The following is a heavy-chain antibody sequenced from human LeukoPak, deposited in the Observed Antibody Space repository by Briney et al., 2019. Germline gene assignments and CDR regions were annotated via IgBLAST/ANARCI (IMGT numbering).Heavy chain of an antibody. CDR3: ARDSYGSSGYYYVSDY. J-gene: IGHJ4*02. V-gene: IGHV3-48*02. Sequence: PGRSLRLSCAASGFTFSTYSMNWVRQAPGKGLEWVSYISSSSSTIYYADSVKGRFTISRDNAKNSLYLQMDSLRDEDTAVYYCARDSYGSSGYYYVSDYWGQGTLVTVSS. CDR2: ISSSSSTI. CDR1: GFTFSTYS. D-gene: IGHD3-22*01.